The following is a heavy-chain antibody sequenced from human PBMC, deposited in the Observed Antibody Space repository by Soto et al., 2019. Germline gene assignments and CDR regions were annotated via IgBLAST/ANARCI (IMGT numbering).Heavy chain of an antibody. V-gene: IGHV1-18*01. D-gene: IGHD6-19*01. CDR2: ISAYNGNT. CDR1: GYTFTSYG. Sequence: ASVKVSCKASGYTFTSYGISWVRQAPGQGLERMGWISAYNGNTNYAQKLQGRVTMTTDTSTSTAYMELRSLRSDDTAVYYCARDRWVSSDWSEKPQAHFDYWGQGTLVTVSS. CDR3: ARDRWVSSDWSEKPQAHFDY. J-gene: IGHJ4*02.